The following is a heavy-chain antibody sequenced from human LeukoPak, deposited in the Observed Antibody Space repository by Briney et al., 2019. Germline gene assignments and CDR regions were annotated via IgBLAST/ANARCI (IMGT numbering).Heavy chain of an antibody. J-gene: IGHJ2*01. D-gene: IGHD6-19*01. CDR2: IYTSGIT. Sequence: SETLSLTCTVSGGSMSSYYWSWIRQPAGKGLEWIVRIYTSGITNYNPSLKSRVTMSVDTSKNRFSLNLSSVTAADTAVYYCARAGYSSGWTHWYFDLWGRGTLVTVSS. CDR3: ARAGYSSGWTHWYFDL. V-gene: IGHV4-4*07. CDR1: GGSMSSYY.